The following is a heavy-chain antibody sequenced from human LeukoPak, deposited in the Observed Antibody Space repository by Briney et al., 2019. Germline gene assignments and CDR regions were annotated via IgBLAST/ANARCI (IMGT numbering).Heavy chain of an antibody. CDR1: GYTFTYYY. D-gene: IGHD3-3*01. CDR3: ARLPYDEPDY. J-gene: IGHJ4*02. Sequence: PSVTVSCKASGYTFTYYYVHWVRQAPGQGLEWMGCISPNSGGTNYVQKFQGRVTMTRDTTITTAYMELSRLRSDDTAVYFCARLPYDEPDYWGQGTLVTVSS. CDR2: ISPNSGGT. V-gene: IGHV1-2*02.